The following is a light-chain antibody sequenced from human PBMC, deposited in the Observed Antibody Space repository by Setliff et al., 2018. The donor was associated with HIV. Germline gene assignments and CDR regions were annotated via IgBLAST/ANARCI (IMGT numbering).Light chain of an antibody. CDR3: SSYTTSITVV. CDR2: EVS. V-gene: IGLV2-18*02. CDR1: ASDIGHYNR. J-gene: IGLJ1*01. Sequence: QSALTQPPYVSGAPGQSVTISCTGSASDIGHYNRVSWYQQPPGAAPKLIMYEVSHRPSGVPDRFSGSKSDSTASLTISGPQPEDEADYYCSSYTTSITVVFGTGTKGTVL.